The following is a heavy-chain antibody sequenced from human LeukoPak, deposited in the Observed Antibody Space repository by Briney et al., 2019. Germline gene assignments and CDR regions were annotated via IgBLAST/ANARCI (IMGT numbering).Heavy chain of an antibody. CDR3: ATQQEGNPAY. V-gene: IGHV3-74*01. J-gene: IGHJ4*02. CDR1: GLTFSSHW. D-gene: IGHD1-14*01. CDR2: ITNDGSST. Sequence: GGSLRLSCAASGLTFSSHWMHWVRQAPGKGLVWVSRITNDGSSTTYADSVKGRFTISRDNAKNMLYLQVNSLRAEDTAVYYCATQQEGNPAYWGQGTLVTVSS.